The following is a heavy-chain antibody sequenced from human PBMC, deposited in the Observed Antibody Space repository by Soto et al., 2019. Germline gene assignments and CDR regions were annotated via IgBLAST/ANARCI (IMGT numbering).Heavy chain of an antibody. CDR2: INAANGDT. Sequence: ASVKVSCKASGYTFTSYGIHWVRQAPGQRLEWMGWINAANGDTKYSPKFQGRVTITRDTSASTAYMELSSLRSEDTAVYYCVRRHVSATGIDWFDPWAREPWSQSP. J-gene: IGHJ5*02. D-gene: IGHD6-13*01. CDR1: GYTFTSYG. V-gene: IGHV1-3*01. CDR3: VRRHVSATGIDWFDP.